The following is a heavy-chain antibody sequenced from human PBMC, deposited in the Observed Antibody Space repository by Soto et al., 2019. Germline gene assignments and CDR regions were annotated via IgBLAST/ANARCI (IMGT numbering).Heavy chain of an antibody. Sequence: QVQLVQSGAGVKKPGASVKVSCKASGYTFTSYDINWVRQATGQGLEWMGWTNPNSGNTAYAQKFLGRVAMTRNTSVGTGCMELSSLRSEDTAVYYCARERTRGFDPWGQATLVTVSS. V-gene: IGHV1-8*01. CDR2: TNPNSGNT. J-gene: IGHJ5*02. CDR3: ARERTRGFDP. CDR1: GYTFTSYD.